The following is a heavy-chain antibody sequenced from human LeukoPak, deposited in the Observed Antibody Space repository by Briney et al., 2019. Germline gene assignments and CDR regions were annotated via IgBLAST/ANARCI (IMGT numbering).Heavy chain of an antibody. V-gene: IGHV3-48*03. CDR2: ISSSGSTI. Sequence: GGSLRLSCAASGFTFSSYEMNWVRQAPGEGLEWVSYISSSGSTIYYADSVKGRFTISRDNAKNSLYLQMNSLRAEDTAVYYCARGRTYYYDSSGYYSSWFDPWGQGTLVTVSS. CDR3: ARGRTYYYDSSGYYSSWFDP. CDR1: GFTFSSYE. J-gene: IGHJ5*02. D-gene: IGHD3-22*01.